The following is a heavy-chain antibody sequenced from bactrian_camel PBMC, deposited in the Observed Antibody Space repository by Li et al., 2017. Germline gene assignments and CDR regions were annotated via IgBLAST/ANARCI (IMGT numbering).Heavy chain of an antibody. CDR2: IQDDGMKHYDTTAGGKT. V-gene: IGHV3S6*01. J-gene: IGHJ6*01. CDR1: GYTRRSGC. CDR3: ASDRLNWGVCLQATASRPQLLSF. D-gene: IGHD4*01. Sequence: HVQLVESRGGSVQAGGSLSLSCAARGYTRRSGCLAWFRQVPGKEREMVAQIQDDGMKHYDTTAGGKTFYADSVKGRFTISQDNLNNTSTLDMNSLEPDDTAVYYCASDRLNWGVCLQATASRPQLLSFWGQGTQVTVS.